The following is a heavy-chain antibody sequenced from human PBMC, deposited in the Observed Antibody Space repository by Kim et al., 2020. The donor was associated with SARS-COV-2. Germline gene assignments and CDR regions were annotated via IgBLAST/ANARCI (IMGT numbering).Heavy chain of an antibody. CDR1: GGSISSGGYY. CDR2: IYYSGST. D-gene: IGHD3-9*01. V-gene: IGHV4-31*03. CDR3: AGGASRYVILTGYTADYYYYGMDV. J-gene: IGHJ6*02. Sequence: SETLSLTCTVSGGSISSGGYYWSWIRQHPGKGLEWIGYIYYSGSTYYNPSLKSRVTISVDTSKNQFSLKLSSVTAADTAVYSCAGGASRYVILTGYTADYYYYGMDVWGQGTTVTVSS.